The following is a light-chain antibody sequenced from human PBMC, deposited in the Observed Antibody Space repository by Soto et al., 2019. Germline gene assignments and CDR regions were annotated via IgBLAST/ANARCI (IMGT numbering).Light chain of an antibody. V-gene: IGKV3-20*01. Sequence: ENVLTQSPGTLSLSPGERATLSCRASQTAISKYLARYQQKPGQAPRLLIYGASNRATGIPDRFSGSGSGPDFTLTISRLEPEDFAMYYCHQYGSSPPVTFGQGTRLEIK. CDR1: QTAISKY. CDR2: GAS. CDR3: HQYGSSPPVT. J-gene: IGKJ5*01.